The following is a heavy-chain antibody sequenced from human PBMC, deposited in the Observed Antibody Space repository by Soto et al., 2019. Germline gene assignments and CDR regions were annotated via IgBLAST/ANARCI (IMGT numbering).Heavy chain of an antibody. CDR1: GGSISSYY. CDR2: IYFSGGT. Sequence: QVQLQESGPGLVKPSETLSLTCTVSGGSISSYYWSWIRQPPGKGLEWIGYIYFSGGTNYNPSLKSRVTISVDTSKNHFSLKLSSVTAAHTAVYYCARESRSWYGSIWDYWGQGTLVTVSS. J-gene: IGHJ4*02. CDR3: ARESRSWYGSIWDY. V-gene: IGHV4-59*12. D-gene: IGHD6-13*01.